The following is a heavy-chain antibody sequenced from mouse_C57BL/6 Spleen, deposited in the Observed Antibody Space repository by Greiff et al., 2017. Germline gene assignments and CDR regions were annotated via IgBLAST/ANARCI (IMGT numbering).Heavy chain of an antibody. J-gene: IGHJ2*01. CDR1: GYAFTNYL. V-gene: IGHV1-54*01. CDR2: INPGSGGT. Sequence: VQLVESGAELVRPGTSVKVSCKASGYAFTNYLIEWVKQRPGQGLEWIGVINPGSGGTNYNEKFKGKATLTADKSSSTADMQLSSLTSEDSAVYFCARSIYYGNYDFDYWGQGTTLTVSS. D-gene: IGHD2-1*01. CDR3: ARSIYYGNYDFDY.